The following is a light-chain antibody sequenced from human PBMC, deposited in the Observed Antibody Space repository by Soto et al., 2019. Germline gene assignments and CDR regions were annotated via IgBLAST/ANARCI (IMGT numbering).Light chain of an antibody. J-gene: IGLJ1*01. CDR1: SSDVGGYNY. CDR2: DVS. Sequence: QSVLTQPASVAGSSGQSITISCTGTSSDVGGYNYVSWYQQHPGKAPKLMIYDVSNRPSGVSNRFSGSKSGNTASLTISGLQAEDEADYYCSSYTSSRYVFGTGTKVTVL. V-gene: IGLV2-14*01. CDR3: SSYTSSRYV.